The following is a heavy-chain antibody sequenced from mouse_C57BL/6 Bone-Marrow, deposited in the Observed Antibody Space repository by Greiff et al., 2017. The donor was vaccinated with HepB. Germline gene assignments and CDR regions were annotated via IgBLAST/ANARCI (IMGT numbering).Heavy chain of an antibody. Sequence: VQLQQPGTELVKPGASVKLSCKASGYTFTSYWMHWVKQRPGQGLEWIGNINPSNGGTNYNEKFKSKATLTVDKSSSTAYMQLSSLTSEDSAVYYCASKPNYYGSSYYAMDYWGQGTSVTVSS. D-gene: IGHD1-1*01. V-gene: IGHV1-53*01. CDR3: ASKPNYYGSSYYAMDY. CDR2: INPSNGGT. J-gene: IGHJ4*01. CDR1: GYTFTSYW.